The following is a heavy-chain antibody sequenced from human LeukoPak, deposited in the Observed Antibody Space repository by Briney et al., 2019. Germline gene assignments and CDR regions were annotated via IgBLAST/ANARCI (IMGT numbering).Heavy chain of an antibody. CDR1: GYTFSDFY. D-gene: IGHD3-10*01. J-gene: IGHJ3*02. V-gene: IGHV1-2*02. CDR3: ARGHMLLWFGELLGPGAFDI. Sequence: ASVKVSCKASGYTFSDFYIHWVRQAPGQGLEYVGWITPKSGDTYSPQRFQGRVTMTRDTSTSTVYMELSSLRSEDTAVYYCARGHMLLWFGELLGPGAFDIWGQGTMVTVSS. CDR2: ITPKSGDT.